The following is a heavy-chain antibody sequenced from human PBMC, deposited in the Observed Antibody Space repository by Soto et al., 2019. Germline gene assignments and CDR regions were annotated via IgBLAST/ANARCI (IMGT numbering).Heavy chain of an antibody. J-gene: IGHJ4*02. CDR2: ISSSSSYT. CDR1: GFTFSDYY. D-gene: IGHD5-18*01. CDR3: ASLESGYGWLGY. V-gene: IGHV3-11*06. Sequence: GGSLRLSCAASGFTFSDYYMSWTRQAPGKGLEWVSYISSSSSYTNYADSVKGRFTISRDNAKNSLYLQMNSLRAEDTAVYYCASLESGYGWLGYWGQGTLVTVSS.